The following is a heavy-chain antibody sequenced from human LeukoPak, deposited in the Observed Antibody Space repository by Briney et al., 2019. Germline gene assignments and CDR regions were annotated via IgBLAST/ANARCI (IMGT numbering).Heavy chain of an antibody. D-gene: IGHD6-13*01. CDR2: INPDGGST. V-gene: IGHV1-46*01. Sequence: ASVKVSCKASGYTFTSYWIQWVRQAPGQGLEWMGLINPDGGSTAYAHRFQGRVIMTRDTSTSTAYMDLSSLRSEDTAVYHCARAPRNSSTMLNFWGQGALVTISS. J-gene: IGHJ4*02. CDR3: ARAPRNSSTMLNF. CDR1: GYTFTSYW.